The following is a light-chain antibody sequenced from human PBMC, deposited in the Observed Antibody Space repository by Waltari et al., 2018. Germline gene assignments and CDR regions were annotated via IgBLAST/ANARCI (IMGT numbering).Light chain of an antibody. V-gene: IGKV3-20*01. CDR1: RSVSYNY. CDR3: QQYGSSPWT. CDR2: AAS. J-gene: IGKJ1*01. Sequence: DIVLTQSPGTLSLSPGERAPLSCRASRSVSYNYLACYQQKPGQAPRLLIYAASSRATGIPDRFSGSGSGTDFTLTITRVEPEDFAVYYCQQYGSSPWTFGQGTKVDIK.